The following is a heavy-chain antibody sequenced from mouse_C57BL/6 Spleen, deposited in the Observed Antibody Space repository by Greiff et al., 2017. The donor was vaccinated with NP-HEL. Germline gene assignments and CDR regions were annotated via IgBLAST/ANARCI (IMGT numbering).Heavy chain of an antibody. Sequence: QVQLQQPGAELVRPGSSVKLSCKASGYTFTSYWMHWVKQRPIQGLEWIGNIDPSDSETHYNQKFKDKATLTVDKSSSTAYMQLSSLTSEDSAVYYCARSGPNCSMDYWGQGTSVTVSS. J-gene: IGHJ4*01. V-gene: IGHV1-52*01. CDR3: ARSGPNCSMDY. CDR2: IDPSDSET. CDR1: GYTFTSYW. D-gene: IGHD3-2*02.